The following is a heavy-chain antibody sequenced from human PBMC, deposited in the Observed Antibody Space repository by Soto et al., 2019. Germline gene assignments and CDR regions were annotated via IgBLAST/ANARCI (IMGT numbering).Heavy chain of an antibody. CDR1: GGSISSSNYY. Sequence: KTSETLSLTCTVSGGSISSSNYYWGWIRQPPGKGLEWIGSIFHSGSTYYNPSLKSRVTISVDTSKDQFSLKLSSVTAAHTAVYYCARHFEQWLVRGFDYWGQGTLVTVSS. CDR2: IFHSGST. J-gene: IGHJ4*02. D-gene: IGHD6-19*01. CDR3: ARHFEQWLVRGFDY. V-gene: IGHV4-39*01.